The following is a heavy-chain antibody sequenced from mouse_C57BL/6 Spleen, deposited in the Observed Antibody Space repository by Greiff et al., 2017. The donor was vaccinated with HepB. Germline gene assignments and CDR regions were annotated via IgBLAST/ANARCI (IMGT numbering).Heavy chain of an antibody. D-gene: IGHD2-12*01. CDR1: GYAFSSSW. CDR3: ARTTFFDY. J-gene: IGHJ2*01. V-gene: IGHV1-82*01. Sequence: QVQLQQSGPELVKPGASVKISCKASGYAFSSSWMNWVKQRPGKGLEWIGRIYPGDGDTNYNGKFKGKATLTADKSSSTAYMQLSSLTSEDSAVYCCARTTFFDYWGQGTTLTVSS. CDR2: IYPGDGDT.